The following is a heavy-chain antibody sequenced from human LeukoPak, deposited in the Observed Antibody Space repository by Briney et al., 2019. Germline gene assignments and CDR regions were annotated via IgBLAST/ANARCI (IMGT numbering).Heavy chain of an antibody. CDR1: GFTFSSYG. CDR3: AKKGFDY. V-gene: IGHV3-30*18. Sequence: GRSLRLSCAASGFTFSSYGMHWVRQAPGKGLEWVAVISYDGSNKYYADSVKGRFTISRDNSKNTLYLQMNSLRAEDTAVYYCAKKGFDYWAREPWSPSPQ. J-gene: IGHJ4*02. CDR2: ISYDGSNK.